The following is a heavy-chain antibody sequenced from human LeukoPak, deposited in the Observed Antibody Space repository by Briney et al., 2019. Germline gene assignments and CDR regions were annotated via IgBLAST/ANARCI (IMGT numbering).Heavy chain of an antibody. CDR3: ARATYYYDSSGYYHPTFDY. D-gene: IGHD3-22*01. J-gene: IGHJ4*02. CDR2: INPNSGGT. Sequence: ASVKVSCKASGYTFTGYYMHWVRQAPGQGLEWMGWINPNSGGTNYAQKFQGRVTMTRGAPISTAYMELSRLRSDDTAVYYCARATYYYDSSGYYHPTFDYWGQGTLVTVSS. V-gene: IGHV1-2*02. CDR1: GYTFTGYY.